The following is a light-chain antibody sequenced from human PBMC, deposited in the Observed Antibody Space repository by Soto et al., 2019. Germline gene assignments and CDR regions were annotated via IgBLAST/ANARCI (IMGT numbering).Light chain of an antibody. CDR3: ASYTSSTTVV. Sequence: QSALTQPASVSGSPGQSITISCTGTSSDVGGYNYVSWYQQYPGKAPKLMIYDVNNRPSGVSDRFSGSKSGHTTSLTISRLQAEDEADYYCASYTSSTTVVFGGGTKLTVL. CDR2: DVN. J-gene: IGLJ2*01. CDR1: SSDVGGYNY. V-gene: IGLV2-14*01.